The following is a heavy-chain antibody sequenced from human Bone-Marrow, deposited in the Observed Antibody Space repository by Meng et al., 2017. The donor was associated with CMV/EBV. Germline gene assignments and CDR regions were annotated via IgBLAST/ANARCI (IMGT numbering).Heavy chain of an antibody. J-gene: IGHJ6*02. CDR1: GFTFSSYS. D-gene: IGHD3-10*01. CDR2: ISSSSSTI. Sequence: GESLKISCAASGFTFSSYSMNWVRQAPGKGLEWVSYISSSSSTIYYADSVKGRFTISRDNAKNSLYLQMNSLRAEDTAVYYCARVPTMVRGVITGGGRHYYGMYVWGQGTTVTVSS. V-gene: IGHV3-48*04. CDR3: ARVPTMVRGVITGGGRHYYGMYV.